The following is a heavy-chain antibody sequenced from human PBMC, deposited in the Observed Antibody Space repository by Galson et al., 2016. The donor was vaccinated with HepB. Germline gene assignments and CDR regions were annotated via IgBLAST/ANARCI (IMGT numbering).Heavy chain of an antibody. CDR3: ARFGFVVVPLGNQDAFDT. CDR2: ISPYNGDT. V-gene: IGHV1-18*01. J-gene: IGHJ3*02. CDR1: GYMFTSYG. Sequence: QSGAEVKKPGASVRLSCKTSGYMFTSYGLTWVRQAPGQGLEWMGWISPYNGDTEYAQRFEGRVTMTTDTSTSSVYMELKNLRADDTAVYYCARFGFVVVPLGNQDAFDTWGPGTMVIVSS. D-gene: IGHD2-2*01.